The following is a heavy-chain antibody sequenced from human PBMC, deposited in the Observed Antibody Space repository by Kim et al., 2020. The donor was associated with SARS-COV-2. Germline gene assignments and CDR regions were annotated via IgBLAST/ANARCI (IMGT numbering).Heavy chain of an antibody. D-gene: IGHD6-13*01. Sequence: SETLSLTCAVYGGSFSGYYWSWIRQPPGKGLEWIGEINHSGSTNYNPSLKSRVTISVDTSKNQFSLKLSSVTAADTAVYYCARRGSSSPAPFIDYWGQGTLVTVSS. V-gene: IGHV4-34*01. CDR3: ARRGSSSPAPFIDY. CDR2: INHSGST. CDR1: GGSFSGYY. J-gene: IGHJ4*02.